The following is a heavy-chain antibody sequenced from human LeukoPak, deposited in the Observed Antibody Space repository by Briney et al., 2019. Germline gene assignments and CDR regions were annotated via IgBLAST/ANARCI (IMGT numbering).Heavy chain of an antibody. CDR1: GFTFSSYW. V-gene: IGHV3-7*01. CDR2: IKQDGSEK. D-gene: IGHD4-23*01. Sequence: GGSLRLSCAASGFTFSSYWMSWVRQAPGKGLEWVANIKQDGSEKSYVDSVKGRFTISRDNAKNSLYLQMNSLRAEDTAVYYCARGRWAVSKGYYFDYWGQGTLATVSS. CDR3: ARGRWAVSKGYYFDY. J-gene: IGHJ4*02.